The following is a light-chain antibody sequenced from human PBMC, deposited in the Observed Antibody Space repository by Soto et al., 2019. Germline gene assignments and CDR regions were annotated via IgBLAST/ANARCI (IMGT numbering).Light chain of an antibody. CDR1: QTINSW. J-gene: IGKJ5*01. CDR3: PQYDTYSIP. CDR2: DAS. V-gene: IGKV1-5*01. Sequence: VPMTLPASTLSATIGDRFTITCRASQTINSWLAWYQQKPGKAPKVLIFDASSLKTGVPSRFSGSGSGTEFTLTISNLQPDDFAPYNCPQYDTYSIPFCHGTLLAI.